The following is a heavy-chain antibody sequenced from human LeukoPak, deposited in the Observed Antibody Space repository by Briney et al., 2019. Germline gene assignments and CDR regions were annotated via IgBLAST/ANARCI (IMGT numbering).Heavy chain of an antibody. D-gene: IGHD4-11*01. Sequence: GGSLRLSCAASGFTVSSYYMTWVRQAPGKGLEWVSVIYSGGSTYYADSMKGRFAISRDSSKNTLFLQMDSLRAEDTAVYYCARSYSNHLFGTDVWGQGTTGT. CDR2: IYSGGST. CDR1: GFTVSSYY. J-gene: IGHJ6*01. V-gene: IGHV3-66*01. CDR3: ARSYSNHLFGTDV.